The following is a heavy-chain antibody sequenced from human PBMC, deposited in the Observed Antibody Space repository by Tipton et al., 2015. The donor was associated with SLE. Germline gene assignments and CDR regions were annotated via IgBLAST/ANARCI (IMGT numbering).Heavy chain of an antibody. V-gene: IGHV3-9*01. J-gene: IGHJ4*02. CDR3: AKIVGATWGGFDY. CDR1: GSTFDEYA. Sequence: SGSTFDEYAMHWVRQAPGKGLEWVSGISWNSGRLVYADSVKGRFTISRDNAKNTLYLQMNSLRAEDTAVYYCAKIVGATWGGFDYWGQGTLVTVS. CDR2: ISWNSGRL. D-gene: IGHD1-26*01.